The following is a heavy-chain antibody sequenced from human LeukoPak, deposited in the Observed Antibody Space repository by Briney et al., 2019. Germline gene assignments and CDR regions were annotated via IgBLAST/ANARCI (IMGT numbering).Heavy chain of an antibody. D-gene: IGHD5/OR15-5a*01. CDR2: VRTNTYGATS. J-gene: IGHJ1*01. Sequence: GGSLRLSCTTSGFTFGDHAMSWVRQAPGNGLEWIGFVRTNTYGATSEYAASMKGRFTISRYDSKIIVYLKIKRLRTGETAVYYCVQDSTIICFWGQGTLVTVSS. V-gene: IGHV3-49*04. CDR3: VQDSTIICF. CDR1: GFTFGDHA.